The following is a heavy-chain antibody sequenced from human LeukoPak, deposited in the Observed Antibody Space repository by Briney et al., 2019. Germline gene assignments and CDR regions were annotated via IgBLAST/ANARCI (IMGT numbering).Heavy chain of an antibody. J-gene: IGHJ4*02. V-gene: IGHV3-30*03. CDR3: ARCPESSGYYYELDS. CDR1: GFTFSNYG. CDR2: ISYHGNNK. D-gene: IGHD3-22*01. Sequence: GRSLRLSCAASGFTFSNYGMHWVRQAPGKGLEWVAVISYHGNNKYYADSVKGRFTISRDNSKNTLYLQMNSLRAEDTAVYYCARCPESSGYYYELDSWGQGTLVTVSS.